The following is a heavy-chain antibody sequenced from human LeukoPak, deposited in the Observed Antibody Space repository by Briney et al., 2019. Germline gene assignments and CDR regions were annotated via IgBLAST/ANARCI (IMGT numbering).Heavy chain of an antibody. D-gene: IGHD6-13*01. CDR2: IWYDGSNK. V-gene: IGHV3-33*01. J-gene: IGHJ4*02. Sequence: GGSLRLSCAASGFTFSSYGMHWVRQDPGKGLEWVAVIWYDGSNKYYADSVKGRFTISRDNSKNTLYLQMNSLRAEDTAVYYCARDAPIAAAGTKPPDYWGQGTLVTVSS. CDR1: GFTFSSYG. CDR3: ARDAPIAAAGTKPPDY.